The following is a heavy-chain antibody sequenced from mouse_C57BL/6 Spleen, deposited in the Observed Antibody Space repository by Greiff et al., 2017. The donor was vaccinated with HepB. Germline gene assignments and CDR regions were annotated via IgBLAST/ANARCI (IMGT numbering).Heavy chain of an antibody. Sequence: VQLQHPGAELVKPGASVKLSCKASGYTFTSYWMHWVKQRPGQGLEWIGMIHPNSGSTNYNEKFKSKATLTVDKSSSTAYMQLSSLTSEDSAVYYCARFLLVDAMDYWGQGTSVTVSS. D-gene: IGHD1-1*02. CDR1: GYTFTSYW. V-gene: IGHV1-64*01. CDR2: IHPNSGST. CDR3: ARFLLVDAMDY. J-gene: IGHJ4*01.